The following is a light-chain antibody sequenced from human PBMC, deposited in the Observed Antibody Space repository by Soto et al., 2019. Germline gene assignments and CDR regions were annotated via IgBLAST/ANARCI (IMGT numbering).Light chain of an antibody. CDR2: GPS. J-gene: IGKJ5*01. Sequence: ELVITQSPATLSVSPGERGNLSCRASQSVSTNLAGYHQKPVQAPRLLIXGPSTRATGIPARFIGSGSGKEFTLTISSLQSEDFAVYYCQQFHNWPPSTFGQGTRLEIK. CDR1: QSVSTN. CDR3: QQFHNWPPST. V-gene: IGKV3-15*01.